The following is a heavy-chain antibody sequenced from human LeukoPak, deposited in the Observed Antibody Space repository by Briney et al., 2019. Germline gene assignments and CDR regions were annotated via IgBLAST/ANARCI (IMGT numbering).Heavy chain of an antibody. V-gene: IGHV1-24*01. J-gene: IGHJ4*02. Sequence: ASVKVSCKVSGYTLTELSMHWVRQAPGKGLEWMGGFDPEDGETIYAQKFQGRVTMTEDTSTDTAYMELSSLRSEDTAVYYCATDLDYGGNSNYWGQGTLVTVSS. CDR2: FDPEDGET. CDR3: ATDLDYGGNSNY. CDR1: GYTLTELS. D-gene: IGHD4-23*01.